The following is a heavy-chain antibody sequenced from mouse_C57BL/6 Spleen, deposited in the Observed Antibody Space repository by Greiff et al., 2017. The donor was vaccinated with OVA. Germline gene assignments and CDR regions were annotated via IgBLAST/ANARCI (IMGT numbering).Heavy chain of an antibody. CDR1: GYTFTSYT. CDR2: INPSSGYT. D-gene: IGHD1-1*01. Sequence: VKVEESGAELARPGASVKMSCKASGYTFTSYTMHWVKQRPGQGLEWIGYINPSSGYTKYNQKFKDKATLTADKSSSTAYMQLSSLTSEDSAVYYCARWPYYYGSRGYFDVWGTGTTVTVSS. J-gene: IGHJ1*03. CDR3: ARWPYYYGSRGYFDV. V-gene: IGHV1-4*01.